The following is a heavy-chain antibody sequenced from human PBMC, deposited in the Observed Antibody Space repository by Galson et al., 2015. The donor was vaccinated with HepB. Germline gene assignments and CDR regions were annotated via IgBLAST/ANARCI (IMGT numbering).Heavy chain of an antibody. Sequence: ETLSLTCTVSGGSISSSSYYWGWIRQPPGKGLEWIGSIYYSGSTYYNPSLKSRVTISVDTSKNQFSLKLSSVTAADTAVYYCATEENRYGSGKGAFDIWGQGTMVTVSS. D-gene: IGHD3-10*01. CDR3: ATEENRYGSGKGAFDI. V-gene: IGHV4-39*07. CDR2: IYYSGST. J-gene: IGHJ3*02. CDR1: GGSISSSSYY.